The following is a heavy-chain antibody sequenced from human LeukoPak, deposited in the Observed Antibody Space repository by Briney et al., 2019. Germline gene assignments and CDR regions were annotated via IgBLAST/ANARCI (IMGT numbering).Heavy chain of an antibody. J-gene: IGHJ4*02. CDR1: GFTFSDFW. Sequence: GGSLRLSCAASGFTFSDFWMSWVRQAPGKGLQWVANIKQEGSEKYYVDSVKGRFTISRDNAKNSLYLQMNSLRADDTAIYYCARDKIVGPTTLDYWGQGTLVTVSS. D-gene: IGHD1-26*01. CDR2: IKQEGSEK. CDR3: ARDKIVGPTTLDY. V-gene: IGHV3-7*01.